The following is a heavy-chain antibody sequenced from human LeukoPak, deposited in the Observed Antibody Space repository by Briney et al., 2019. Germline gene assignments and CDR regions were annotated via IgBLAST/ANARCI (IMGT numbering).Heavy chain of an antibody. CDR3: AREALPPDYYDSSGSFDY. V-gene: IGHV4-59*12. D-gene: IGHD3-22*01. CDR2: IYYSGST. J-gene: IGHJ4*02. Sequence: SETLSLTCTVSGGSISSYYWSWIRQPPGKGLEWIGYIYYSGSTNYNPSLKSRVTISVDTSKNQFSPKLSSVTAADTAVYYCAREALPPDYYDSSGSFDYWGQGTLVTVSS. CDR1: GGSISSYY.